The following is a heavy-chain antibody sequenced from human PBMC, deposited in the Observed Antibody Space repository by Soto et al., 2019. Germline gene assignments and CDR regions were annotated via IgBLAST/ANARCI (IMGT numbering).Heavy chain of an antibody. CDR3: ATVSYSGSYFFDY. CDR2: FDPEDGET. Sequence: ASVKVSCKVSGYTLTELSMHWVRQAPGKGLEWMGGFDPEDGETIYAQKFQGRVTMTEDTSTDTAYMELSSLRSEDTAVYYCATVSYSGSYFFDYWGQETLVTVSS. J-gene: IGHJ4*02. D-gene: IGHD1-26*01. CDR1: GYTLTELS. V-gene: IGHV1-24*01.